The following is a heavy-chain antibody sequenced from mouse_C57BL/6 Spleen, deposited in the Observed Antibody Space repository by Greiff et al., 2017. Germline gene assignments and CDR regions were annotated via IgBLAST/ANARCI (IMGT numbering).Heavy chain of an antibody. J-gene: IGHJ4*01. CDR1: GYTFTSYW. V-gene: IGHV1-64*01. D-gene: IGHD2-2*01. Sequence: QVQLQQSGAELVKPGASVKLSCKASGYTFTSYWMHWVKQRPGQGLEWIGMIHPNSGSTNYNEKFKSKATLTVDNSSSTAYMQLSSLTSEDSAVYYCARGYDYAMDYWGQGTSVTVSS. CDR2: IHPNSGST. CDR3: ARGYDYAMDY.